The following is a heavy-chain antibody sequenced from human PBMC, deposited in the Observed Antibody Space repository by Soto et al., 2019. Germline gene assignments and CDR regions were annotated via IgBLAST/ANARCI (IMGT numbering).Heavy chain of an antibody. V-gene: IGHV1-8*01. CDR2: MNPNSGNT. D-gene: IGHD5-12*01. Sequence: GASVKVSCKASGYTFTSYDINWVRQAPGQGLEWMGWMNPNSGNTSYAQKFQGRVTMTRNTSISTAYMELSSLRSEDTAVYYCALVVATRFWPYPYMDVWGKGTTVTVSS. CDR3: ALVVATRFWPYPYMDV. CDR1: GYTFTSYD. J-gene: IGHJ6*03.